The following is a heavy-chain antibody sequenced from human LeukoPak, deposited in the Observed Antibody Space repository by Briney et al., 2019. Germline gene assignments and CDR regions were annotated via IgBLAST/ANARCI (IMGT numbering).Heavy chain of an antibody. V-gene: IGHV4-34*01. CDR1: GGSFSGYY. CDR2: INHSGST. J-gene: IGHJ4*02. CDR3: ARDSSSSPPDY. D-gene: IGHD6-6*01. Sequence: SETLSLTCAVYGGSFSGYYWSWIRQPPGKGLEWIGEINHSGSTNYNPSLKSRVTISVDTSKNQFSLKLSSVTAADTAVYYCARDSSSSPPDYWGQGTLVTVSS.